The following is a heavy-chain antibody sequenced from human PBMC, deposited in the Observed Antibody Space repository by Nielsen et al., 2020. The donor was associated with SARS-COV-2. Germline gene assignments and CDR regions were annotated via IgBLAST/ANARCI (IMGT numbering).Heavy chain of an antibody. V-gene: IGHV4-61*02. CDR1: GGSISSGSYY. D-gene: IGHD3-3*01. CDR2: IYTSGST. CDR3: ARDAGGVVTLDY. Sequence: SETLSHTCTVSGGSISSGSYYWSWIRQPAGKGLEWIGRIYTSGSTNYNPSLKSRVTISVDTSKNQFSLKLSSVTAADTAVYYCARDAGGVVTLDYWGQGTLVTVSS. J-gene: IGHJ4*02.